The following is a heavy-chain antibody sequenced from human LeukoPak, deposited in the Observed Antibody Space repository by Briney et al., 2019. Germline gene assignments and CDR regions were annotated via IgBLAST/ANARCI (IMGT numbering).Heavy chain of an antibody. D-gene: IGHD6-13*01. CDR3: ARPYSSSGESDY. CDR1: GFTFSDYY. Sequence: GGSLRLSCAASGFTFSDYYMSWFRQAPGKGLEWVSYISSSGSTIYYADSVKGRFTISRDNAKNSLYLQMNSLSAEDTAVYYCARPYSSSGESDYWGQGTLVTVSS. CDR2: ISSSGSTI. V-gene: IGHV3-11*01. J-gene: IGHJ4*02.